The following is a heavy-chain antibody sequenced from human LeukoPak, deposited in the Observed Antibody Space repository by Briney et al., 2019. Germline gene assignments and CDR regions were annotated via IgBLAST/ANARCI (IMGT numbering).Heavy chain of an antibody. CDR2: IYTTGST. D-gene: IGHD3-10*01. CDR1: GGSIRSYY. V-gene: IGHV4-4*07. Sequence: SETLSLTCTVSGGSIRSYYWSWIRQPAGKGLEWVGQIYTTGSTNYNPSLKSRVTMSVDTSKNQFSLKMSSVTAADTAVYYCARDSEGNRGRSFDYWGQGTLVTVSS. J-gene: IGHJ4*02. CDR3: ARDSEGNRGRSFDY.